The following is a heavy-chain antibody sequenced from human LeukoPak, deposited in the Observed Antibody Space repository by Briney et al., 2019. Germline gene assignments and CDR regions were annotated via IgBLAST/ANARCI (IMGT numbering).Heavy chain of an antibody. Sequence: GGSLRLSCAASGFTFSSYAMSWVRQTPGKGLEWVSTISGGGGSIYYADSVKGRFTISRDNSKNTLYLQMNSLRAEDTAVYYCAKVSFLGVVVVAATLDYWGQGTLVTVSS. V-gene: IGHV3-23*01. CDR3: AKVSFLGVVVVAATLDY. CDR2: ISGGGGSI. CDR1: GFTFSSYA. D-gene: IGHD2-15*01. J-gene: IGHJ4*02.